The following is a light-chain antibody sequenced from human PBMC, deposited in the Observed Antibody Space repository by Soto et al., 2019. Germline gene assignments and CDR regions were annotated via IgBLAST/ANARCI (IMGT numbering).Light chain of an antibody. Sequence: QSVLTQPASLSGSPGQSITISCTGTRSDVGGYNYVSWYQQHPGKAPKLIIYEVSNRPSGVSNRFSGSKSGNTASLTISGLQAEDEADYYCSSYTGTDTLVVFGTGTKVTVL. J-gene: IGLJ1*01. CDR3: SSYTGTDTLVV. CDR1: RSDVGGYNY. CDR2: EVS. V-gene: IGLV2-14*01.